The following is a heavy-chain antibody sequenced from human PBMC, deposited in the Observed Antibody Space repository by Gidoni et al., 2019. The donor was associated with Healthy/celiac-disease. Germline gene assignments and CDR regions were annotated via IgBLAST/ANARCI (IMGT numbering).Heavy chain of an antibody. CDR3: ARHGAARVSSSSWFDP. CDR2: TYYSGST. Sequence: QLQLQESCPGLVKPSETPSLTCTVSGGSISSSSYYWGWLRHPPGKGLEWIGSTYYSGSTYYNPSLKSRVTISVDTSKNQFSLKLSSVTAADTAVYYCARHGAARVSSSSWFDPWGQGTLVTVSS. V-gene: IGHV4-39*01. CDR1: GGSISSSSYY. J-gene: IGHJ5*02. D-gene: IGHD6-13*01.